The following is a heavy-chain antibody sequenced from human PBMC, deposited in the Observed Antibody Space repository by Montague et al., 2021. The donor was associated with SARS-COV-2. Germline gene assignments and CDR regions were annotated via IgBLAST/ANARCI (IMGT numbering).Heavy chain of an antibody. V-gene: IGHV4-59*01. J-gene: IGHJ6*02. CDR3: ARGGYYDNTGYYSDYYYNMDV. Sequence: SETLSLTCTVSGGSIDSFYWSWIRRPPGKGLEWIGCIFHSGSTYYNPSXXSRVSMSVDTSKNQVSLRLSSLTAADTAVYYCARGGYYDNTGYYSDYYYNMDVWGQGTTATVSS. CDR2: IFHSGST. CDR1: GGSIDSFY. D-gene: IGHD3-22*01.